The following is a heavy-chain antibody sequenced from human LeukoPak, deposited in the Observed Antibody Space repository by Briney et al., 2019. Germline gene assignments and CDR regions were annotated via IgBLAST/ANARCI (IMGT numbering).Heavy chain of an antibody. D-gene: IGHD5-24*01. Sequence: SETLSLTCTVSGGSITSRSYYWGWIRQPPGKGLEWIGSIFHSGSTYYNASLKSRVTISVDTSRNQFSLKLSSVTAADTAVYYCARRRDGYNEDFFDYWGQGTLVTVSS. V-gene: IGHV4-39*01. CDR1: GGSITSRSYY. CDR3: ARRRDGYNEDFFDY. J-gene: IGHJ4*02. CDR2: IFHSGST.